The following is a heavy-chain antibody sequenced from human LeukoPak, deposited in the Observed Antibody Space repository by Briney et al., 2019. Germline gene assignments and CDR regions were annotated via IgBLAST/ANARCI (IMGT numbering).Heavy chain of an antibody. V-gene: IGHV3-21*01. D-gene: IGHD3-3*01. CDR2: ISSSSSYI. J-gene: IGHJ4*02. Sequence: GGSLRLSCAASGFTFSSYSMNWVRQAPGKGLEWVSSISSSSSYIYYADSVKGRFTISRDNAKNSLYLQMNSLRAEDTAVYYCARDKDGVRQPEVSFDYWGQGTLVTVSS. CDR3: ARDKDGVRQPEVSFDY. CDR1: GFTFSSYS.